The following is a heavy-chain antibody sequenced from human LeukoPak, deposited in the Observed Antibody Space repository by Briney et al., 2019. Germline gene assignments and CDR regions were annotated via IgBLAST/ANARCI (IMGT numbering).Heavy chain of an antibody. D-gene: IGHD3-22*01. CDR3: VRESGGYYGGAFDY. J-gene: IGHJ4*02. Sequence: VASVKVSCKASGYSLPNYGINWVRQAPGQGLEWMGWISAYNGNTNYAQKLQGRVTMTTDTSTSTAYMELRSLRSDDTAVYYCVRESGGYYGGAFDYWGQGTLVTVSS. V-gene: IGHV1-18*01. CDR1: GYSLPNYG. CDR2: ISAYNGNT.